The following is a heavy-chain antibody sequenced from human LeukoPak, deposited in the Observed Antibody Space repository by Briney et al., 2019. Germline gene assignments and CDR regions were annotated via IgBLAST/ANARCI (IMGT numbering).Heavy chain of an antibody. J-gene: IGHJ3*02. V-gene: IGHV1-46*01. CDR1: GYTFTSYY. Sequence: EASVKVSCKASGYTFTSYYMHWVRQAPGQGLEWMGIINPSGGSTSYAQKFQGRVTMTRDTSTSTVYMELSSLRSEDTAVYYCASNMYYYDSSGYSHSRAFVIWGQGTMVTVSS. CDR2: INPSGGST. CDR3: ASNMYYYDSSGYSHSRAFVI. D-gene: IGHD3-22*01.